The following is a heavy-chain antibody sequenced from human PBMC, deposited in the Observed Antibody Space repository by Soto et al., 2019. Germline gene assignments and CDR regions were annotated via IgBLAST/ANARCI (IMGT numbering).Heavy chain of an antibody. CDR3: ARGNYYGSGSFIVRDY. J-gene: IGHJ4*02. D-gene: IGHD3-10*01. V-gene: IGHV1-69*13. CDR1: GGTFSSYA. Sequence: SVKVSCKASGGTFSSYAISWVRQAPGQGLEWMGGIIPIFGTANYAQKFQGRVTITADESTSTAYMELSSLRSEDTAVYYCARGNYYGSGSFIVRDYWGQGTLVTVSS. CDR2: IIPIFGTA.